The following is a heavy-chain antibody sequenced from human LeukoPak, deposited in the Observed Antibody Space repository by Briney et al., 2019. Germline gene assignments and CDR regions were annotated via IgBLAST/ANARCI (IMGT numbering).Heavy chain of an antibody. Sequence: SETLSLTCTVSNGSISSYYWTWIRQPPGKGLEWIGYISYSGSTNYNPSLKSRVTISVDTSKNQFSLKLSSVTAADTAVYYCARGGYSSSWIFDYWGQGTLVTVSS. J-gene: IGHJ4*02. D-gene: IGHD6-13*01. CDR3: ARGGYSSSWIFDY. V-gene: IGHV4-59*12. CDR1: NGSISSYY. CDR2: ISYSGST.